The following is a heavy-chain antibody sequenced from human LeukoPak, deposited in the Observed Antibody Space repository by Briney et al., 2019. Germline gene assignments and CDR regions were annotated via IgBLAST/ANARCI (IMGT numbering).Heavy chain of an antibody. CDR2: MNPNSGNA. CDR3: ARGKRWLQATMHY. J-gene: IGHJ4*02. CDR1: GYTFTSYD. D-gene: IGHD5-24*01. Sequence: ASVKVSCKASGYTFTSYDINWVRQATGQGLEWMGWMNPNSGNAGYAQKFQGRVTMTRNTSISTAYMELSSARSEDTAVYYCARGKRWLQATMHYWGQGTLVTVSS. V-gene: IGHV1-8*01.